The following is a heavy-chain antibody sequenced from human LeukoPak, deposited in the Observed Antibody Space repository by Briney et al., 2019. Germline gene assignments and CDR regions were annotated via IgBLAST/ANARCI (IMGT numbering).Heavy chain of an antibody. J-gene: IGHJ4*02. CDR2: ISWNSDSI. Sequence: GGSLRLSCAASGFNFDDYAMHWVRRVPGKGLEWVSGISWNSDSIGYADSVEGRFTISRDNAKKSLYLQMNSLRAEDTALYHCAKDVGALERNPDYWGQGILVTVSS. D-gene: IGHD1-1*01. CDR1: GFNFDDYA. CDR3: AKDVGALERNPDY. V-gene: IGHV3-9*01.